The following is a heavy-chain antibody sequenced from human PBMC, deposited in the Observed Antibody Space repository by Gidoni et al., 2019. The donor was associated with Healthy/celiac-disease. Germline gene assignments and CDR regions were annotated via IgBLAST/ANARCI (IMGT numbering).Heavy chain of an antibody. CDR1: GEPFSSYA. J-gene: IGHJ4*02. CDR2: IIPIFGTA. D-gene: IGHD2-15*01. Sequence: QVQLVQSGAEVKKPGSPVTVSCKASGEPFSSYAISWVRQAPGQGLEWMGVIIPIFGTANYAQKFQGRVTITADESTSTAYMELSSLRSEDTAVYYCARLVAATSRWGQGTLVTVSS. CDR3: ARLVAATSR. V-gene: IGHV1-69*01.